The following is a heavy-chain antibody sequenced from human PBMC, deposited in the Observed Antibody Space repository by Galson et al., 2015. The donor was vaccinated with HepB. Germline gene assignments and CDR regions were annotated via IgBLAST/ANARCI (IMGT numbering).Heavy chain of an antibody. CDR1: GYTFTTYT. D-gene: IGHD1-26*01. Sequence: SVKVSCKASGYTFTTYTISWVRRAPGQGLGWMGWISAYNGNTNYAQKFQGRVTMTTDTSTSTAYMELRSLRSDDTAVYYCAREGWELSYFDYWGRGSLVTVSS. J-gene: IGHJ4*02. CDR3: AREGWELSYFDY. CDR2: ISAYNGNT. V-gene: IGHV1-18*01.